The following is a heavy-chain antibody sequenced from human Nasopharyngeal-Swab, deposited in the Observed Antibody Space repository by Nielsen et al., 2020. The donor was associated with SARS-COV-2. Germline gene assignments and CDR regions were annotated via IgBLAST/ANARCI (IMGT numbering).Heavy chain of an antibody. J-gene: IGHJ3*02. Sequence: WIRQPPGKGLEWIGYIYYSRSTNYNPSLKSRVTISVDTSKNQFSLKLSSVTAADTAVYYCAKGGGSGSYYNDDAFDIWGQGTMVTVSS. CDR2: IYYSRST. D-gene: IGHD3-10*01. CDR3: AKGGGSGSYYNDDAFDI. V-gene: IGHV4-59*01.